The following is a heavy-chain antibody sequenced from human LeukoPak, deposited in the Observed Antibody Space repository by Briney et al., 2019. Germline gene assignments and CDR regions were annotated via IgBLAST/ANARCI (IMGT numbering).Heavy chain of an antibody. V-gene: IGHV3-30-3*01. J-gene: IGHJ4*02. CDR2: ISYDGSNK. CDR3: ASRIVVAGSWGPFDY. D-gene: IGHD6-19*01. Sequence: GGSLRLSCVASGFTFSSYPVYWVRQAPGKGLEWVAVISYDGSNKYYVDSVKGRFTISRDNSKNTLYLQMNSLRAEDTAVYFCASRIVVAGSWGPFDYWGQGALVTVSS. CDR1: GFTFSSYP.